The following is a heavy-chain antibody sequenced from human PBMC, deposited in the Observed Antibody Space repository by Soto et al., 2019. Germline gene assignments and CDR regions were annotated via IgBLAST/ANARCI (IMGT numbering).Heavy chain of an antibody. J-gene: IGHJ6*02. V-gene: IGHV4-34*01. Sequence: SETLSLTCAVYGGSFSGYYWSWIRQPPGKGLERIGEINHSGSTNYNPSLKSRVTISVDTSKNQFSLKLSSVTAADTAVYYYARGWNVLRFLEWPYYYGMDVWGQGTTVTVSS. D-gene: IGHD3-3*01. CDR2: INHSGST. CDR3: ARGWNVLRFLEWPYYYGMDV. CDR1: GGSFSGYY.